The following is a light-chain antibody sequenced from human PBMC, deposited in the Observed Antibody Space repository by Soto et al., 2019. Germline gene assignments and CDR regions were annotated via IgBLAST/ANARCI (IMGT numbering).Light chain of an antibody. CDR2: DAS. CDR3: QQYNSYST. V-gene: IGKV1-5*01. J-gene: IGKJ1*01. CDR1: QSISSW. Sequence: DIHMTQSPSTLSASVGDRVTITCRASQSISSWSLWYQQKPVTAPTLLIYDASSLESRAPSRFSGSGCGTEFTLTISSLQPDDFATYYCQQYNSYSTFGQGTKVDIK.